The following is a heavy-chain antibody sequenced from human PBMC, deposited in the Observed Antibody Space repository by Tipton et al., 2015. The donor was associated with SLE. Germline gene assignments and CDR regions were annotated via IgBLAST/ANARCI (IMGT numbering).Heavy chain of an antibody. J-gene: IGHJ4*02. V-gene: IGHV4-59*08. Sequence: GSLRLSCTVSGGSISSYYWSWIRQPPGKGLEWIGYIYSSGTTNYNPPLKSRVTISVDTSKNQFSLKLSSVIAADTAVYYCARAAYYYDSYDYWGQGTLVTVSS. D-gene: IGHD3-22*01. CDR3: ARAAYYYDSYDY. CDR1: GGSISSYY. CDR2: IYSSGTT.